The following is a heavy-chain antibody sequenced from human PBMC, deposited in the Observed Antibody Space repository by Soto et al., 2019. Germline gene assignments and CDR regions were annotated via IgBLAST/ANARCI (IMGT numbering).Heavy chain of an antibody. D-gene: IGHD6-19*01. J-gene: IGHJ4*02. V-gene: IGHV1-2*02. Sequence: QVQLVQSGAEVKKPGASVKVSCKASGYTFTDYYVHWVRQAPGQGLEWLGWINPSGGGTNTAQKFQDRVTMTRDSSISTAYMELSSLRSDDTAVYHCARSQWQLQPATDYWGQGTLVSVSS. CDR2: INPSGGGT. CDR1: GYTFTDYY. CDR3: ARSQWQLQPATDY.